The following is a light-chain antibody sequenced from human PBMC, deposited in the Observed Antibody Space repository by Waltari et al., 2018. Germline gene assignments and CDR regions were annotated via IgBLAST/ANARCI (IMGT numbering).Light chain of an antibody. CDR3: QQYNSYWT. V-gene: IGKV1-5*03. CDR1: QRISSW. J-gene: IGKJ1*01. Sequence: DIQMTQSPSTLSASVGDRVTITCRDSQRISSWLAWYQQKPGKAPQLLIYKASRLARGVPTRFSGSGSGTEFTLTISSLQADDFATYYCQQYNSYWTFGQGTKVEIK. CDR2: KAS.